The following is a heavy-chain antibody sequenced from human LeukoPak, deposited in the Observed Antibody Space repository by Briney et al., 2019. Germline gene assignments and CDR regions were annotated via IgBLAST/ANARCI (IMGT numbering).Heavy chain of an antibody. D-gene: IGHD5-24*01. CDR2: INAYNGDT. V-gene: IGHV1-18*01. J-gene: IGHJ4*02. Sequence: ASVKVSCKASNYTFTSYGISWVRQAPGQGLEWMAWINAYNGDTNYAQKFQGRVTLTTDTSTSTAYMELSSLRSEDTAVYYCARGEDGYNYAGVYWGQGTLVTVSS. CDR3: ARGEDGYNYAGVY. CDR1: NYTFTSYG.